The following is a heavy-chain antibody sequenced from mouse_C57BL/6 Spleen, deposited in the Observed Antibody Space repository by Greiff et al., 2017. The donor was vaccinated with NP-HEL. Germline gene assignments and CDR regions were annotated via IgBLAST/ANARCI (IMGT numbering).Heavy chain of an antibody. CDR1: GYTFTSYG. J-gene: IGHJ4*01. Sequence: VQLQQSGAELARPGASVKLSCKASGYTFTSYGISWVKQRTGQGLEWIGEIYPRSGNTYYNEKFKGQATLTADKSSSTAYMELRSLTSEDSAVYFCARTGDDYYAMDYWGQGTSVTVSS. CDR3: ARTGDDYYAMDY. CDR2: IYPRSGNT. V-gene: IGHV1-81*01.